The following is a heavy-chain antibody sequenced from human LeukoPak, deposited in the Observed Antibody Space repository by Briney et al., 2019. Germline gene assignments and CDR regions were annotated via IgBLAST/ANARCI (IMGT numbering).Heavy chain of an antibody. D-gene: IGHD3-3*01. CDR1: GGSISSGDYY. CDR2: IYYSGST. Sequence: SETLSLTCTVSGGSISSGDYYWSWIRQPPGKGLEWIGYIYYSGSTYYNPSLKSRVAISVDTSKNQFSLKLSSVTAADTAVYYCARDSPLTIFGVAHYGMDVWGQGTTVTVSS. J-gene: IGHJ6*02. V-gene: IGHV4-30-4*01. CDR3: ARDSPLTIFGVAHYGMDV.